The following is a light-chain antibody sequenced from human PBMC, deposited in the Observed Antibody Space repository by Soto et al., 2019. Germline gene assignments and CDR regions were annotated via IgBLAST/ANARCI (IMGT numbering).Light chain of an antibody. CDR2: GAS. CDR3: QKYNGAPRA. CDR1: QDISNY. J-gene: IGKJ1*01. V-gene: IGKV1-27*01. Sequence: DIQMTQSPSSLSASVGDRVAITCRASQDISNYLAWFQQKPGKVPKLLIHGASTLQSGVPSRFSGSGSGTAFTLTISSLQPEDVATYYCQKYNGAPRAFGQGTKVEIK.